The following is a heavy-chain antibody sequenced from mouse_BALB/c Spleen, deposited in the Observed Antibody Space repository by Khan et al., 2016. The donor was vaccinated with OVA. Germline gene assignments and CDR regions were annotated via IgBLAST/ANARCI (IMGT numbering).Heavy chain of an antibody. CDR2: INPSTGYT. CDR3: ARDGYRYASWFAY. J-gene: IGHJ3*01. Sequence: QVQLQQSGAELAKPGASVKMSCKASGYTFTTYWIHWVEQRPGQGLEWIGYINPSTGYTEYNQKFKDRATLTADKSSSTAYMQLISLTSEDSAVYSSARDGYRYASWFAYWGQGTLVTVSA. V-gene: IGHV1-7*01. D-gene: IGHD2-14*01. CDR1: GYTFTTYW.